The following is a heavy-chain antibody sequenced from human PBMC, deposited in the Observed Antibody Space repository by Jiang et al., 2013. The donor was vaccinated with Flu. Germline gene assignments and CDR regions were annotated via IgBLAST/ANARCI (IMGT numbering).Heavy chain of an antibody. D-gene: IGHD3-10*01. CDR1: GFSVTSGGVS. J-gene: IGHJ3*01. CDR2: IYWDDER. CDR3: ARMYTGSTGTAFDV. Sequence: PTQTLTLTCTLSGFSVTSGGVSVGWMRQPPGRALQWLALIYWDDERRYSPPLKNRLTVTKDASRNQVVLTMSNLDLADTGTYFCARMYTGSTGTAFDVWGQGTAVTVSS. V-gene: IGHV2-5*02.